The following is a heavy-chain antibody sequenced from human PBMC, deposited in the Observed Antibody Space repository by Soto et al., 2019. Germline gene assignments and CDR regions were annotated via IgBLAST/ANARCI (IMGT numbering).Heavy chain of an antibody. J-gene: IGHJ4*02. CDR2: IKGKPDGGST. CDR3: ATELRWEHNVDY. D-gene: IGHD1-26*01. V-gene: IGHV3-15*01. Sequence: EVQLVESGGGLVKPGGALTPSRGGSGLTFTNAWDRLGRQAPGKGLEWVGRIKGKPDGGSTEYAAPVSGRFSISRDDSTNTLYLHMNRVRTEDTAVYYCATELRWEHNVDYWGQGALVTVSS. CDR1: GLTFTNAW.